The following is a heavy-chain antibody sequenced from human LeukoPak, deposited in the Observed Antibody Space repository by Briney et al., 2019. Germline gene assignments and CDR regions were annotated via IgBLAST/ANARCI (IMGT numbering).Heavy chain of an antibody. CDR1: GSTFSSYA. CDR2: ISGSGGST. J-gene: IGHJ4*02. Sequence: PGGSLRLSCAASGSTFSSYAMSWVRQAPGKGLEWVSAISGSGGSTYYADSVKGRFTISRDNSKNTLYLQMNSLRAEDTAVYYCAKRRGIVGATPFDYWGQGTLVTVSS. D-gene: IGHD1-26*01. CDR3: AKRRGIVGATPFDY. V-gene: IGHV3-23*01.